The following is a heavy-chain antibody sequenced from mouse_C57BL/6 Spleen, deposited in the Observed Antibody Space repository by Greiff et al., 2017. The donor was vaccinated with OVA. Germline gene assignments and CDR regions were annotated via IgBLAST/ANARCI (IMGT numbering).Heavy chain of an antibody. D-gene: IGHD3-2*02. Sequence: VMLVESGAELVKPGASVKISCKASGYAFSSYWMNWVKQRPGKGLEWIGQIYPGDGDTNYNGKFKGKATLTADKSSSTAYMQLSSLTSEDSAVYFCARSSSGYYAMDDWGQGTSVTVSS. CDR2: IYPGDGDT. CDR1: GYAFSSYW. V-gene: IGHV1-80*01. J-gene: IGHJ4*01. CDR3: ARSSSGYYAMDD.